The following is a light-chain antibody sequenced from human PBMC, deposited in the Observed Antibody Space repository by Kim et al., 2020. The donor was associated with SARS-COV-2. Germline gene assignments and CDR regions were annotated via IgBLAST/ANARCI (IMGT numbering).Light chain of an antibody. J-gene: IGLJ1*01. CDR3: HVWHSSSDHGV. CDR1: NIGSKS. CDR2: YDS. V-gene: IGLV3-21*04. Sequence: SYEVTQPPSVSVAPGNTARITCGGNNIGSKSVHWYQQKPGQAPVLVIYYDSDRPSGIPERFSGSNSGNTATLTISRVEVGDEADYYCHVWHSSSDHGVFGTGTKVTVL.